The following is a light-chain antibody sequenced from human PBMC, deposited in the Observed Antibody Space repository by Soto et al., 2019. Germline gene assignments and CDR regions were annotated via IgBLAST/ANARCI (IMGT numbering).Light chain of an antibody. CDR1: QSINTW. CDR3: QQANSFPFT. V-gene: IGKV1-12*01. J-gene: IGKJ2*01. CDR2: AAS. Sequence: DIQMTQSLSSVSASVGDRVTITCRASQSINTWLAWYQQKPGEAPKLLIYAASTLQSGVPSRFSGTVSGTDFTLTISSLKPEDFATYFCQQANSFPFTFGQGTKLEIK.